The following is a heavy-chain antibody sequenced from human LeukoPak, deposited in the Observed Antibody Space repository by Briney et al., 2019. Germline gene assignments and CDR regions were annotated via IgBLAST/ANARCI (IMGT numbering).Heavy chain of an antibody. CDR3: AKDFGRGELGELSLGYYFDY. V-gene: IGHV3-23*01. D-gene: IGHD3-16*02. CDR2: ISGSGGST. Sequence: GSLRLSCAASGFTVSSNYMSWVRQAPGKGLEWVSAISGSGGSTYYADSVKGRFTISRDNSKNTLYLQMNSLRAEDTAVYYCAKDFGRGELGELSLGYYFDYWGQGTLVTVSS. J-gene: IGHJ4*02. CDR1: GFTVSSNY.